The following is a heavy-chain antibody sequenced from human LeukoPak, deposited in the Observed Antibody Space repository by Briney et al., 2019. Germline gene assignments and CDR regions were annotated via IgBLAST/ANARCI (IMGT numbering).Heavy chain of an antibody. CDR2: ITPIFGAA. CDR1: GGTFSSYA. V-gene: IGHV1-69*01. J-gene: IGHJ1*01. CDR3: ARDSSEFRSLIPH. Sequence: SVKVSCKASGGTFSSYAISWVRQAPGQGLEWMGGITPIFGAANYAQKFQGRVTITADESANTAYMELSSLRSEDTAVYYCARDSSEFRSLIPHWGQGTLVTVSS. D-gene: IGHD2-21*01.